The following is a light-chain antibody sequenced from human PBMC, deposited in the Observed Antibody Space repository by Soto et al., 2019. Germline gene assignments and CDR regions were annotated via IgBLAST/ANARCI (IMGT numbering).Light chain of an antibody. J-gene: IGLJ3*02. CDR3: ISYTISSPYLV. CDR1: SSDVGYYNY. Sequence: QSVLTQPASVSGSPGQSITISCTGTSSDVGYYNYVSWYQQHPGKAPTLMIYDVNNRSSGVSNRFSGSKSGNTASLTISGLQAEDEADYYCISYTISSPYLVFGGGTKVTVL. CDR2: DVN. V-gene: IGLV2-14*03.